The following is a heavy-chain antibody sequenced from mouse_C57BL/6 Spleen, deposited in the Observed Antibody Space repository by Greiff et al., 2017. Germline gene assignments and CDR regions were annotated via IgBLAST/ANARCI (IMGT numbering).Heavy chain of an antibody. Sequence: QVQLQQPGAELVRPGSSVKLSCKASGYTFTSYWMHWVKQRPIQGLEWIGDIDPSDSETHYNQKFKDKATLTVDKSSSTAYMQLSSLTSEDSAVYYCARRGYYDYHDYWGQGTTLTVSS. J-gene: IGHJ2*01. CDR3: ARRGYYDYHDY. V-gene: IGHV1-52*01. CDR2: IDPSDSET. D-gene: IGHD2-4*01. CDR1: GYTFTSYW.